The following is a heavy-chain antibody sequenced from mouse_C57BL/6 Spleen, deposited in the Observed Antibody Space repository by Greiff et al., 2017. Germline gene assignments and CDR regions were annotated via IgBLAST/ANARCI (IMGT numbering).Heavy chain of an antibody. J-gene: IGHJ3*01. CDR3: ARYYYGSSYENWFAY. V-gene: IGHV14-3*01. CDR2: IDPANGNT. CDR1: GFNIKNTY. Sequence: EVQLQQSVAELVRPGASVKLSCTASGFNIKNTYMHWVKQRPEQGLEWIGRIDPANGNTKYAPKFQGKATITADTSSNTAYLQISSLTSYDTAIYYCARYYYGSSYENWFAYWGQGTLVTVSA. D-gene: IGHD1-1*01.